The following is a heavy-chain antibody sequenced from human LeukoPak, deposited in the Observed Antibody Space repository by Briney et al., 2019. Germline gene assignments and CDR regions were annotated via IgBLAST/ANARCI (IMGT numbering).Heavy chain of an antibody. J-gene: IGHJ6*03. V-gene: IGHV3-21*01. Sequence: GGSRRLSCAAAVFIFSSYNMNWVRLTPGKGLELFSSITSSSTYTFYADSVKGRFTDSRENDKNSLDLEMNGLRDEDTDVYYCARDPYSGTYYVGLYYYYMDVWGKGPTVTVSS. CDR1: VFIFSSYN. D-gene: IGHD1-26*01. CDR3: ARDPYSGTYYVGLYYYYMDV. CDR2: ITSSSTYT.